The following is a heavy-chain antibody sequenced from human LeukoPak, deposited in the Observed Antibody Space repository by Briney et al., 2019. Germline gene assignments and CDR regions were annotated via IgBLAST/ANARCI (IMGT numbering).Heavy chain of an antibody. J-gene: IGHJ4*02. CDR3: ARARDYDSSAYPPDY. D-gene: IGHD3-22*01. Sequence: EASVKVSCKASGGTFSSYAISWVRQAPGQGLEWMGRIIPILGIANYAQKFQGRVTMTRDTSTSTVYMELSSLRSEDTAVYYCARARDYDSSAYPPDYWGQGTLVTVSS. V-gene: IGHV1-69*04. CDR2: IIPILGIA. CDR1: GGTFSSYA.